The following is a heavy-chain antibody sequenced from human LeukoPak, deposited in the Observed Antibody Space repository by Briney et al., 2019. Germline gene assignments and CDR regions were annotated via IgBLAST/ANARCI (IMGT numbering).Heavy chain of an antibody. D-gene: IGHD1-26*01. V-gene: IGHV3-53*01. CDR1: GFTVSSNY. Sequence: PGGSLRLSCAASGFTVSSNYMIWVRQAPGKGLEWVSAIYSGGSTYYADSVKGRFTISRDNSKNTLYLRMNSLRAEDTAVYYCVRDSVGLYYFNYWGQGTLVTVSS. CDR2: IYSGGST. CDR3: VRDSVGLYYFNY. J-gene: IGHJ4*02.